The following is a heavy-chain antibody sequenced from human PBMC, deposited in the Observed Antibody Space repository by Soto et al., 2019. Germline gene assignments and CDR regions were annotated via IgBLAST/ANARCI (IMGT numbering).Heavy chain of an antibody. J-gene: IGHJ4*02. V-gene: IGHV3-23*01. CDR2: ISGSGGST. CDR1: GFTFSSYA. Sequence: GGSLRLSCAASGFTFSSYAMSWVRQAPGKGLEWVSAISGSGGSTYYADSVKGRFTISRDNSKNTLYLQMNSLRAEDTAVYYCAKEPPYYDFWSGYSDYWGQGTLVTVSS. D-gene: IGHD3-3*01. CDR3: AKEPPYYDFWSGYSDY.